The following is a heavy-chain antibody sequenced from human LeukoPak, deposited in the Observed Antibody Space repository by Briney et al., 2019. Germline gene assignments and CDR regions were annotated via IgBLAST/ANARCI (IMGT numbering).Heavy chain of an antibody. CDR1: GGTFSSYA. V-gene: IGHV1-69*13. CDR2: IIPIFGTA. D-gene: IGHD5-18*01. CDR3: ARSRERAAMGHFDS. Sequence: ASVKVSCKASGGTFSSYAISWVRQAPGQGLEWMGGIIPIFGTANYAQKFQGRVTITADESTSTAYMELSSLRSEDTAVYYCARSRERAAMGHFDSWGQGNLVTVSS. J-gene: IGHJ4*02.